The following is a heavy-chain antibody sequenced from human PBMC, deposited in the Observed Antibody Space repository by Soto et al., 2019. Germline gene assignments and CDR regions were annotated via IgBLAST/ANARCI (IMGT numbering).Heavy chain of an antibody. V-gene: IGHV3-30*03. CDR2: ITYDSSNK. Sequence: GGSLRLSCAASGFTFSSYSMNWVRQAPGKGLEWVAAITYDSSNKYYADSVKGRFTISRDNSKNTLYLQMNSLRAEDTAVYYCARSSSGYYYVKEYYYGMDVWGQGTTVTVSS. D-gene: IGHD3-22*01. CDR3: ARSSSGYYYVKEYYYGMDV. CDR1: GFTFSSYS. J-gene: IGHJ6*02.